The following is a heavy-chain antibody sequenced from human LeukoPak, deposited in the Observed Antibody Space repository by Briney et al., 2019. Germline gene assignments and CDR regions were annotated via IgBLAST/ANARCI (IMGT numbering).Heavy chain of an antibody. V-gene: IGHV1-2*04. CDR1: GYTFTGYY. Sequence: ASVKVSCKASGYTFTGYYMHWVRQAPGQGLEWMGWINPNSGGTNYAQKFQGWVTMTRDTSISTAYMELSRLRSDDTAVYYCASGIAAAGADSGDAFDIWGQGTMVTVSS. CDR2: INPNSGGT. CDR3: ASGIAAAGADSGDAFDI. J-gene: IGHJ3*02. D-gene: IGHD6-13*01.